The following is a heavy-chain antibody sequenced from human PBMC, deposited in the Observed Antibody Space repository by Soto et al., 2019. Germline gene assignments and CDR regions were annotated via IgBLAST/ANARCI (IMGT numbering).Heavy chain of an antibody. V-gene: IGHV3-23*01. J-gene: IGHJ5*02. CDR1: GFTFSSYA. D-gene: IGHD3-3*01. Sequence: EVQLLESGGGLVQPGESLRLSCAASGFTFSSYAMSWVRQAPGKGLEWVSAISGSGGSTYYADSVKGRFTISRDNSKNTLYLQMNSLRAEDTAVYYCAKDLGITIFGVVIGWFDPWGQGTLVTVSS. CDR2: ISGSGGST. CDR3: AKDLGITIFGVVIGWFDP.